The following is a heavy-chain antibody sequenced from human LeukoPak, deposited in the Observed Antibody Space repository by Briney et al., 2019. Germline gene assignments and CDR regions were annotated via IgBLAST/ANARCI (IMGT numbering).Heavy chain of an antibody. Sequence: SETLSLTCTVSGGSLSSGTYYWSWIRQPAGEGLEWIGRIYSSGSTNYNPSLKSRVTISVDTSKNQFSLKLSSVTAADTAVYYCARQKRSCLDYWGQGTLVTVSS. CDR3: ARQKRSCLDY. D-gene: IGHD3-16*01. CDR2: IYSSGST. CDR1: GGSLSSGTYY. V-gene: IGHV4-61*02. J-gene: IGHJ4*02.